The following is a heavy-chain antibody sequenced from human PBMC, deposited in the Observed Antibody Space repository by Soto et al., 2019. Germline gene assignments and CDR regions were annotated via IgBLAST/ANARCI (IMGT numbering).Heavy chain of an antibody. Sequence: WRSLTLSRGACGFSLTKSWMNWVRPAPGKGLEWVGRIKSKTDGGTTDYAATVKGRFTISRDDSQSTLYLQMNSQKTEETAVYYCTTDTKVVVAAISRYGMDVWGQGTTVTVSS. D-gene: IGHD2-15*01. J-gene: IGHJ6*02. V-gene: IGHV3-15*07. CDR3: TTDTKVVVAAISRYGMDV. CDR1: GFSLTKSW. CDR2: IKSKTDGGTT.